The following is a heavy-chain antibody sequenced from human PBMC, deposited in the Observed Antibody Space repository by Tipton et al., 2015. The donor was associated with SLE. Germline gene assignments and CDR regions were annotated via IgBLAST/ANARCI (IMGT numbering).Heavy chain of an antibody. CDR1: GGSISSYY. CDR3: ARGEVAGPALGY. Sequence: TLSLTCTVSGGSISSYYWSWIRQPPGKGLEWIGYIYYSGSTNYNPSLKSRVTISVDTSKNQFSLKLTSVTAAATAVYYCARGEVAGPALGYWGQGTLVTVSS. V-gene: IGHV4-59*08. D-gene: IGHD6-19*01. J-gene: IGHJ4*02. CDR2: IYYSGST.